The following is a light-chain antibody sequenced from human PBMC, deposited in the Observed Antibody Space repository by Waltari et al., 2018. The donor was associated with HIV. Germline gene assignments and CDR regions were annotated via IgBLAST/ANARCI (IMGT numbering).Light chain of an antibody. J-gene: IGKJ4*01. CDR3: QQRSNWPPA. V-gene: IGKV3-11*01. CDR1: QSVSSY. Sequence: IVLTHSPATLSLSPGERATLSCRASQSVSSYFAWYQQKPGQAPRLLIYDASKRATGIPARFIGSGSGTDFTLTINSLEPEDFAVYYCQQRSNWPPAFGGGTKVEIK. CDR2: DAS.